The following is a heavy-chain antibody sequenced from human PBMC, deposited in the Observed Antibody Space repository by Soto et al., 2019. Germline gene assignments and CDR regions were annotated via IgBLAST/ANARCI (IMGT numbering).Heavy chain of an antibody. CDR2: IYYSGST. Sequence: SETLSLTCTVSGGSISSYYWSWIRQPPGKGLEWIGYIYYSGSTNYNPSLKSRVTISVDTSKNQFSLKLSSVTAADTAVYYCAILVSGSYSDRHLSYYYYYYMDVWGKGTTVTVSS. CDR1: GGSISSYY. D-gene: IGHD3-10*01. J-gene: IGHJ6*03. CDR3: AILVSGSYSDRHLSYYYYYYMDV. V-gene: IGHV4-59*08.